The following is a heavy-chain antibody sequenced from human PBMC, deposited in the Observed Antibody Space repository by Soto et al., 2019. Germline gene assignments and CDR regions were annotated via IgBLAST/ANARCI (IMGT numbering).Heavy chain of an antibody. D-gene: IGHD2-8*01. V-gene: IGHV3-15*01. CDR1: RVRFCNPW. CDR3: TTAGYCTNGVCYAYYYYGMDV. CDR2: IKSKTDGGTT. Sequence: HGGSIEISTASSRVRFCNPWMSGVQKNTGEGPAWVSRIKSKTDGGTTDYAAPVKGRFTISRDDSKNTLYLQMNSLKTEDTAVYYCTTAGYCTNGVCYAYYYYGMDVWGQGNTVTVSS. J-gene: IGHJ6*02.